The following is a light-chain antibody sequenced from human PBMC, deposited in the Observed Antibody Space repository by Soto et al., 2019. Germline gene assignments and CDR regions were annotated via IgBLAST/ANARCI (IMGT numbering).Light chain of an antibody. CDR1: QGISSY. V-gene: IGKV1-9*01. Sequence: DIQLTQSPSFLSASVGDRVTITCRASQGISSYLAWYQQKSGKAPKLLIYAASTLQSGVPSRFSGSGSGTEFTLTISSLQPEYFATYYCQQLNSYPITFGQGTRLEIK. CDR2: AAS. J-gene: IGKJ5*01. CDR3: QQLNSYPIT.